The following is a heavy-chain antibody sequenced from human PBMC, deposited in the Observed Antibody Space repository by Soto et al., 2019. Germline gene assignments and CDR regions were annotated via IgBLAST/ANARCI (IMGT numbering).Heavy chain of an antibody. CDR2: VSAYNGER. J-gene: IGHJ4*01. V-gene: IGHV1-18*01. Sequence: ASVKVSCKASGYTFTSYGINWVRQAPGQGLEWLGWVSAYNGERRYAQRVQARVIMTTDTSTTTAYMELRSLRSDDTAVYYCSRGTSIPASGDYWGQGTLVTV. CDR1: GYTFTSYG. CDR3: SRGTSIPASGDY. D-gene: IGHD6-6*01.